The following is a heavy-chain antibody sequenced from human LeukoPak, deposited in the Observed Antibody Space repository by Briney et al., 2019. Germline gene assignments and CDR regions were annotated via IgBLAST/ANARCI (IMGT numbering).Heavy chain of an antibody. V-gene: IGHV4-59*01. D-gene: IGHD3-9*01. CDR1: GGSISSYY. CDR3: ASSRNDILTGYNPYAFDI. Sequence: KSSETLSLTCTVSGGSISSYYWSWIRQPPGKGLEWIGYIYYSGSTNYNPSLKSRVTISVDTSKNQFSLKLSSVTAADTAMYYCASSRNDILTGYNPYAFDIWGQGTMVTVSS. J-gene: IGHJ3*02. CDR2: IYYSGST.